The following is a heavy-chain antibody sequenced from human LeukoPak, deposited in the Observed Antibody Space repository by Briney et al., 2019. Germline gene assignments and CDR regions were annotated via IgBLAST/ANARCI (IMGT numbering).Heavy chain of an antibody. V-gene: IGHV3-23*01. CDR3: AKGSQYGDYATYFNE. Sequence: GGSLRLSCAAAGSTFSIYSMSWVRQAAGGGLGCVLAMSGSGGSTYYAVSVTGRFTLSRVNSKNTLYLQMNSLRAEDPAVYSCAKGSQYGDYATYFNERVQRRLVTVSS. CDR1: GSTFSIYS. D-gene: IGHD4-17*01. J-gene: IGHJ4*02. CDR2: MSGSGGST.